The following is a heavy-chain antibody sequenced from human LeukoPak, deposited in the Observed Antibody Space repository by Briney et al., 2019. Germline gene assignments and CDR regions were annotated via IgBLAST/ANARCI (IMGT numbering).Heavy chain of an antibody. D-gene: IGHD4-23*01. V-gene: IGHV1-2*02. CDR1: GYTFTGYY. Sequence: ASVKGSCKASGYTFTGYYMHWVRQAPGHGLEWMGWINPNSGGTNYAQKFQGRVTMTRDTSISTAYMELSRLRSDDTAVYYCARDLYGGNSPYYYYYGMDVWGQGTTVTVSS. CDR2: INPNSGGT. J-gene: IGHJ6*02. CDR3: ARDLYGGNSPYYYYYGMDV.